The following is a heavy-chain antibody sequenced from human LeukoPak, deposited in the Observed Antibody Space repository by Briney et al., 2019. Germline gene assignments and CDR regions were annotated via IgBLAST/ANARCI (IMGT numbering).Heavy chain of an antibody. CDR2: IKSKTDGGTT. J-gene: IGHJ4*02. Sequence: GGSLRLSCAASGFTFSNAWMSWVRQAPGKGLEWVVRIKSKTDGGTTDYAAPVKGRFTISRDDSKNTLYLQMNSLKTEDTAVYYCTPRFDYYDSSGYYPSFDYWGQGTLVTVSS. D-gene: IGHD3-22*01. CDR3: TPRFDYYDSSGYYPSFDY. V-gene: IGHV3-15*01. CDR1: GFTFSNAW.